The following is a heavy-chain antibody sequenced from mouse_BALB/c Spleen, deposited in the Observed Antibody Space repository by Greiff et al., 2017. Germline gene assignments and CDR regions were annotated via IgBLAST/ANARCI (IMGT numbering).Heavy chain of an antibody. CDR1: GFNIKDYY. Sequence: EVKFEESGAELVRSGASVKLSCTASGFNIKDYYMHWVQQRPEQGLEWIGWIDPENGDTEYAPKFQGKATMTADTSSNTAYLQLSSLTSEDTAVCYCNAGDRSFAYWGQGTLVTVSA. CDR3: NAGDRSFAY. V-gene: IGHV14-4*02. J-gene: IGHJ3*01. CDR2: IDPENGDT. D-gene: IGHD2-14*01.